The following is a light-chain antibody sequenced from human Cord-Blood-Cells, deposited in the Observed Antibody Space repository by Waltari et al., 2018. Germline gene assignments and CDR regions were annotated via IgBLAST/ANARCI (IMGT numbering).Light chain of an antibody. CDR2: AAS. V-gene: IGKV1-39*01. CDR3: QQSYSTLTLT. J-gene: IGKJ1*01. CDR1: QSISSD. Sequence: DIQMTQSPSSLSASVGDRVTITCRASQSISSDLNWYQQKPGKAPKLLIYAASSLQSGVPSRFSCSGSGTDCTLTISSLQPEDFATYYCQQSYSTLTLTFGQGTKVEIK.